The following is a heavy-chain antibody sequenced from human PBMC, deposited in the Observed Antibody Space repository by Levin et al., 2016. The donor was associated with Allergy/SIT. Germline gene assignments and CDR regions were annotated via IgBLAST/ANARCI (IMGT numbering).Heavy chain of an antibody. Sequence: GGSLRLSCKGSGYSFINYWINWVRQMPGKGLEWMGRIDPSDSYTNYSPSFQGHVTLSVDKSISTAYLQWSSLKASDTAMYYCARRSSGWYAMDVWGQGTTVTVSS. CDR3: ARRSSGWYAMDV. CDR2: IDPSDSYT. D-gene: IGHD6-19*01. CDR1: GYSFINYW. V-gene: IGHV5-10-1*01. J-gene: IGHJ6*02.